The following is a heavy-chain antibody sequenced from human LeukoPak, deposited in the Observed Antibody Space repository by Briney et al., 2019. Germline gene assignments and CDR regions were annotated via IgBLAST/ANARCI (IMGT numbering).Heavy chain of an antibody. CDR3: AKDNTYYYDSSRDY. CDR1: GFTFSSYG. D-gene: IGHD3-22*01. CDR2: ISGSGGST. Sequence: GGSLRLSCAASGFTFSSYGMSWVRQAPGKGLEWVSAISGSGGSTYYADSVKGRFTISRDNSKNTLYLQMNSLRAEDTAVYYCAKDNTYYYDSSRDYWGQGTLVTVSS. J-gene: IGHJ4*02. V-gene: IGHV3-23*01.